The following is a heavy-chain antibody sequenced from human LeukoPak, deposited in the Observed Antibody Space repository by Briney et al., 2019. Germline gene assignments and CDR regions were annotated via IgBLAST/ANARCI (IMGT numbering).Heavy chain of an antibody. J-gene: IGHJ4*02. V-gene: IGHV3-48*04. CDR1: GFTFSDYP. CDR2: ISGSVSGSATGV. D-gene: IGHD7-27*01. Sequence: GGSLRLSCAASGFTFSDYPMNWVRQAPGKGLEWISNISGSVSGSATGVYYADAVRCRFTISRDDAKNSLFLQMNSLRADDTAFYYCARDDKWGFDYWGQGALVTVSS. CDR3: ARDDKWGFDY.